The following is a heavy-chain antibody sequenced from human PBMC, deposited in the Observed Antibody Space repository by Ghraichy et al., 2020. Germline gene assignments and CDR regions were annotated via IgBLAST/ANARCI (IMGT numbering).Heavy chain of an antibody. CDR3: ARGGISDPSASFHFDY. Sequence: SLNISCAASGFTVSYNYVTWVRQATGKGLEWVSTIYRTGNTYYADSVKGRFSISRDTSQNSVHLQMNGLTVEDTADYYCARGGISDPSASFHFDYWGQGTLVTVSS. V-gene: IGHV3-66*01. J-gene: IGHJ4*02. D-gene: IGHD3-10*01. CDR1: GFTVSYNY. CDR2: IYRTGNT.